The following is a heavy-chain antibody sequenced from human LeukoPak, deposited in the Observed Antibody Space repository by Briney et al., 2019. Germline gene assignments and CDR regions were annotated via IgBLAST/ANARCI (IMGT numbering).Heavy chain of an antibody. CDR2: ISYDGSNK. D-gene: IGHD3-3*01. Sequence: GGSLRLSCAASGFTFSSYGMHWVRQAPGKGLEWVAVISYDGSNKYYADSVKGRFTISRDNSKNTLYLQMNSLRAEDTAVYYCAKVRFLEWSNPDYWGQGTLVTVSS. V-gene: IGHV3-30*18. CDR3: AKVRFLEWSNPDY. CDR1: GFTFSSYG. J-gene: IGHJ4*02.